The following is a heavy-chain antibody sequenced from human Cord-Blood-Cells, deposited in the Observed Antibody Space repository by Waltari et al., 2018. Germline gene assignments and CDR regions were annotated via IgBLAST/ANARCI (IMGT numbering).Heavy chain of an antibody. CDR3: ARQCYSSSWYDAFDI. CDR1: GFTFSSYW. J-gene: IGHJ3*02. CDR2: IKKDGSEK. V-gene: IGHV3-7*01. Sequence: EVQLVESGGGLVQPGGSLRLSCAASGFTFSSYWMSWVRQAPGKGLEWLANIKKDGSEKYYVDSVKGRFTISRDNAKNSLYLQMNSLRAEDTAVYYCARQCYSSSWYDAFDIWGQGTMVTVSS. D-gene: IGHD6-13*01.